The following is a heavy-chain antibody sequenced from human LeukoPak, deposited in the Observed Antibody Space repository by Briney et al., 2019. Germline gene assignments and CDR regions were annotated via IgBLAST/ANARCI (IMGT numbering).Heavy chain of an antibody. CDR1: GGSISSHY. V-gene: IGHV3-15*01. J-gene: IGHJ4*02. D-gene: IGHD2-15*01. CDR2: IRSRSAGGTT. CDR3: STGGGTHDY. Sequence: ETLSLTCNVSGGSISSHYWTWIRQPPGKGLEWVGRIRSRSAGGTTDYGAPVKGRFTISRDDSKNTLYLQMNSLKTEDTAVYYCSTGGGTHDYWGQGTLVTVSS.